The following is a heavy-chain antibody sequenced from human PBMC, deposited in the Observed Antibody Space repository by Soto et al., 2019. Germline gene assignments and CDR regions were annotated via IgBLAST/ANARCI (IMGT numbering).Heavy chain of an antibody. CDR2: ISFDASEK. D-gene: IGHD5-12*01. V-gene: IGHV3-30*04. CDR3: ARDLGGYGHLWDNSNY. CDR1: GFRFSGFG. J-gene: IGHJ1*01. Sequence: QVQLVESGGGVVQPGASLTLSCAASGFRFSGFGMHWVRQAPGKGLEWVAVISFDASEKFYVDSVKGRFSISRDDSHSKVFLQMNSLRREDTGVYYCARDLGGYGHLWDNSNYWGQGTLVNVS.